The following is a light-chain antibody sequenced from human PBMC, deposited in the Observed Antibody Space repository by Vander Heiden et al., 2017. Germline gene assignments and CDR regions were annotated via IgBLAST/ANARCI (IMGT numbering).Light chain of an antibody. Sequence: ETVVTQSPATLSLSPGERATLSCRASQSVSSNLAWYQQKPGQAPRLLIYDASTRATGIPGRFSGGGSGTEFTLTISRLQSEDFAVYYCQQDNKWPRTFGQGTKLEIK. V-gene: IGKV3-15*01. CDR2: DAS. CDR3: QQDNKWPRT. J-gene: IGKJ1*01. CDR1: QSVSSN.